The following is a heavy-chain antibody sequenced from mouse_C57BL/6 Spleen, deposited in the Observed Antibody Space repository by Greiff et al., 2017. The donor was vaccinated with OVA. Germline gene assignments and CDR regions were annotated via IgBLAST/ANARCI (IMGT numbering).Heavy chain of an antibody. Sequence: VQLQQPGAELVKPGASVKMSCKASGYTFTSYWITWVKQRPGQGLEWIGDIYPGSGSTNYNEKFKSKATLTVDTSSSTAYMQLSSLTSENSAVYYGAREFLITTVVADDYWGQGTTLTVSS. J-gene: IGHJ2*01. V-gene: IGHV1-55*01. CDR3: AREFLITTVVADDY. D-gene: IGHD1-1*01. CDR2: IYPGSGST. CDR1: GYTFTSYW.